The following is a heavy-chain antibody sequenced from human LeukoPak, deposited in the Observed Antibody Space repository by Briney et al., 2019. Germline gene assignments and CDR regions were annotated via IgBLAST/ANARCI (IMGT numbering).Heavy chain of an antibody. CDR2: IYGGGST. J-gene: IGHJ6*02. CDR3: ASRDKGYYYGMDV. CDR1: GFTVNSNY. D-gene: IGHD5-24*01. V-gene: IGHV3-66*01. Sequence: PGVSLRLSCAASGFTVNSNYMIWVRQAPGKGLEWVSLIYGGGSTYYADSVQGRFTISRDNFKITLYLQMNSLRAGDTAVYYCASRDKGYYYGMDVWGQGTTVTVSS.